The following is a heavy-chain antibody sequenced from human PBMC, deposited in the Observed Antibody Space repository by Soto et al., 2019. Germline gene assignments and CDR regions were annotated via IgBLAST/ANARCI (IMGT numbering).Heavy chain of an antibody. J-gene: IGHJ3*02. D-gene: IGHD2-21*02. V-gene: IGHV1-46*03. Sequence: QVQLVQSGAEVKKPGASVKVSCKASGYTFTSYYMHWVRQAPGQGLEWMGIINPSGGSTSYAQKFQGRVTMTRDTSTSTVYMELSSLRSEDMAVYYCARDGHIVVVTATLDIWGQGTMVTVSS. CDR3: ARDGHIVVVTATLDI. CDR2: INPSGGST. CDR1: GYTFTSYY.